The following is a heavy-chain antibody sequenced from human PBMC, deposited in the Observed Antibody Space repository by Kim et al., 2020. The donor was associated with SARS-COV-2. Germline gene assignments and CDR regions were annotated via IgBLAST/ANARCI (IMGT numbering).Heavy chain of an antibody. Sequence: GGSLRLSCAASGFAFSRYWMHWVRQAPGKGLVWVSRINSDGRTTNYADSVQGRFTNSRDNAKNTLYLQMNSLRVEDTAVYYCAGIRGSGTYSTYWGQGTLVTVSS. CDR2: INSDGRTT. J-gene: IGHJ4*02. CDR3: AGIRGSGTYSTY. CDR1: GFAFSRYW. V-gene: IGHV3-74*01. D-gene: IGHD1-26*01.